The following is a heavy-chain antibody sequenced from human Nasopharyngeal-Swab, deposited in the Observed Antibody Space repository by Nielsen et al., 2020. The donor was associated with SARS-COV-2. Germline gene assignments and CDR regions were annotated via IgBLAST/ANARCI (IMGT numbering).Heavy chain of an antibody. CDR1: GFTFSDYY. D-gene: IGHD3-16*02. CDR2: ISSSGSTI. CDR3: AREGRYYDYVWGSYRPGGFDY. J-gene: IGHJ4*02. Sequence: GESLRLSCAASGFTFSDYYMSWIRQAPGKGLEWVSYISSSGSTIYYADSVKGRFTISRDNAKNSLYLQMNSLRAEDTAVYYCAREGRYYDYVWGSYRPGGFDYWGQGTLVTVSS. V-gene: IGHV3-11*01.